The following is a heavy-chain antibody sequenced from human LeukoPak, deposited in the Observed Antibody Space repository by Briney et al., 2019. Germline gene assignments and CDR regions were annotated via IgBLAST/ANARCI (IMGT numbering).Heavy chain of an antibody. CDR2: IYSGGST. Sequence: GGSLRLSCAASGFTVSSNYMSWVRQAPGKGLEWVSVIYSGGSTYYADSVKGRFTLSRDNAKNSLYLQMNSLRAEDTAVYYCARGPTYYYYYYMDVWGKGTTVTVSS. J-gene: IGHJ6*03. CDR3: ARGPTYYYYYYMDV. V-gene: IGHV3-53*01. CDR1: GFTVSSNY.